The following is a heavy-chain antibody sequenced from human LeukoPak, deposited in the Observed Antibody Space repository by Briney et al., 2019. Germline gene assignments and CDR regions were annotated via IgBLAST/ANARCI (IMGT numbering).Heavy chain of an antibody. CDR3: AKGVSTRPLYYFDN. V-gene: IGHV3-30-3*01. Sequence: GGSLRLSCAASGFTFSSSAMHWVRQAPDKGLEWVAVISYDGSNKYYADSVKGRFTISRDNSKNTLYLQMNSLRADDTAVYYCAKGVSTRPLYYFDNWGQGTLVTVSS. J-gene: IGHJ4*02. CDR1: GFTFSSSA. D-gene: IGHD6-6*01. CDR2: ISYDGSNK.